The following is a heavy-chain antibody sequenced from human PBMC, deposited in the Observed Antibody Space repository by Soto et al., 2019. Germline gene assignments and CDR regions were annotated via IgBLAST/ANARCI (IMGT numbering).Heavy chain of an antibody. CDR2: ISGSGGST. D-gene: IGHD4-17*01. J-gene: IGHJ5*02. Sequence: GGSLRLSCAASGFTFSSYAMSWVRQAPGKGLEWVSAISGSGGSTYYADSVKGRFTISRDNSKNTLYLQMNSLRAEDTAVYYCAWRDYAHLRGFLDPWGQGTLVTVSS. V-gene: IGHV3-23*01. CDR1: GFTFSSYA. CDR3: AWRDYAHLRGFLDP.